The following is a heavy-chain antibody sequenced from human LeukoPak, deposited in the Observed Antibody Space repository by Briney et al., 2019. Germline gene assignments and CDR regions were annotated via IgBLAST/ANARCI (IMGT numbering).Heavy chain of an antibody. V-gene: IGHV3-48*03. CDR1: GFTFSSYE. Sequence: RPGGSLRLSCAASGFTFSSYEMNWVRQAPGKGLEWVSYISSSGSTIYYADSVKGRFTISRDNAKNSLYLQMNSLRAEDTAVYYCTRAGGSSWSAPPPRWYYFDYWGQGTLVTVSS. CDR2: ISSSGSTI. J-gene: IGHJ4*02. D-gene: IGHD6-13*01. CDR3: TRAGGSSWSAPPPRWYYFDY.